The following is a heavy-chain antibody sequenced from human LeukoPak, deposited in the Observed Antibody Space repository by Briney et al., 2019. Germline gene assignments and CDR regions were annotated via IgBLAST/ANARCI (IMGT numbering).Heavy chain of an antibody. CDR3: ARDRLATANWFDP. CDR2: INPSGGST. CDR1: GYTFTSYY. J-gene: IGHJ5*02. V-gene: IGHV1-46*01. D-gene: IGHD1-26*01. Sequence: ASVKVSCKASGYTFTSYYMHWVGQAPGQGLEWMGIINPSGGSTSYAQKFQGRVTMTTDTSTSTAYMELRSLRSDDTAVYYCARDRLATANWFDPWGQGTLVTVSS.